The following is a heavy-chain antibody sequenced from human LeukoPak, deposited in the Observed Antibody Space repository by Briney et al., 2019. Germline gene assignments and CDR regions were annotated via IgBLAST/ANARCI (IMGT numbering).Heavy chain of an antibody. D-gene: IGHD2-15*01. V-gene: IGHV3-23*01. CDR3: AKGGSAGGPNWFDP. Sequence: PGGSLRLSCAASGFTFSSYGMSWVRQAPGKGLEWVSAISGNGGNTYYADSVKGRFTISRDTPNNMLFLQMNGLRAGDTAVYYCAKGGSAGGPNWFDPWGQGTLVTVSS. CDR2: ISGNGGNT. J-gene: IGHJ5*02. CDR1: GFTFSSYG.